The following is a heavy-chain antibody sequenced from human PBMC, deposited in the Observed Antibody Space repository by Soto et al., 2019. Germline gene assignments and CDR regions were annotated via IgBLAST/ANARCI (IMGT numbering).Heavy chain of an antibody. Sequence: ASVKVSCKASGYTFTNYGISWVRQAPGQGLEWMGWNNVYNGNTKYAQKVQGRVTMTTDTSTSTAYMELRSLRSDDTAVYYCARGVGSGSYYNQYNWFDPWGQGTLVTVSS. V-gene: IGHV1-18*01. CDR2: NNVYNGNT. J-gene: IGHJ5*02. CDR1: GYTFTNYG. D-gene: IGHD3-10*01. CDR3: ARGVGSGSYYNQYNWFDP.